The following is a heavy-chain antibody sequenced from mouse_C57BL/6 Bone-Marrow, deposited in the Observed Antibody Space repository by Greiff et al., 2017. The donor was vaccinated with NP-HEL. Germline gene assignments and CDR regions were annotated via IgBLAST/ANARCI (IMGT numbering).Heavy chain of an antibody. CDR2: ISDGGSYT. V-gene: IGHV5-4*03. J-gene: IGHJ3*01. CDR3: ARGSTPAWFAY. CDR1: GFTFSSYA. Sequence: EVKVEESGGGLVKPGGSLKLSCAASGFTFSSYAMSWVRQTPEKRLEWVATISDGGSYTYYPDNVKGRFTISRDNAKNNLYLQMSHLKSEDTAMYYCARGSTPAWFAYWGQGTLVTVSA. D-gene: IGHD2-1*01.